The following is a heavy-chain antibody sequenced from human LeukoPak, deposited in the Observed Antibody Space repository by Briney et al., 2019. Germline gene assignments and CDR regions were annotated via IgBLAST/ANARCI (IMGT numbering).Heavy chain of an antibody. CDR3: TTDIPSEWELLRGIDAFDI. D-gene: IGHD1-26*01. CDR2: INSSTSYI. V-gene: IGHV3-21*01. Sequence: GGSLRLSCAASGFIFSTYSMNWVRQAPGKGLEWVSSINSSTSYIYYADSVKGRFTISRDNTKNSLYLQMNSLRPEDTAVYYCTTDIPSEWELLRGIDAFDIWGQGTMVTVSS. J-gene: IGHJ3*02. CDR1: GFIFSTYS.